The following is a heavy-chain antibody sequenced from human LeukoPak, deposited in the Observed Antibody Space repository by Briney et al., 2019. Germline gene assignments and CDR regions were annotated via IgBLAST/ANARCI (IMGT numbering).Heavy chain of an antibody. D-gene: IGHD3-10*01. CDR2: IYYTGST. V-gene: IGHV4-30-4*01. Sequence: SETLSLTCTVSGGSISNNSYWTWIRQPPGKGLEWIGYIYYTGSTSYNPSLKSRVTISVDTSKNQFSLKLSSVTAADTAVHYCARAPITVGAFDLWGQGTMVTVSS. CDR1: GGSISNNSY. J-gene: IGHJ3*01. CDR3: ARAPITVGAFDL.